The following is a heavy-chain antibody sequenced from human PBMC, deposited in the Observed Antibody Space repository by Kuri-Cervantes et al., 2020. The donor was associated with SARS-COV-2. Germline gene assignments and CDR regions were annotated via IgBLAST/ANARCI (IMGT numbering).Heavy chain of an antibody. CDR2: IIPIFGTA. D-gene: IGHD6-25*01. V-gene: IGHV1-69*13. J-gene: IGHJ4*02. Sequence: SVKVSCKASGYTFTGYYMHWVRQAPGQGLEWMGGIIPIFGTANYAQKFQGRVTITADESTSTAYMELSSLRSEDTAVYYCAQDHSGWGQGTLVTVSS. CDR1: GYTFTGYY. CDR3: AQDHSG.